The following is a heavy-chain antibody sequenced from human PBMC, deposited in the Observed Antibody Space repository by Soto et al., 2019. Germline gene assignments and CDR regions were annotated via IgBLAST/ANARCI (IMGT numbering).Heavy chain of an antibody. CDR3: VSGSDFDY. V-gene: IGHV1-18*01. Sequence: QVQLVQSGVEVEKPGASVKVSCKASGYTFTRYGITWVRQAPGQGLEWMGWISTYSGHTDYSQNLQGRVTMTTDTSTSTAYMELRSLRSDDTAMYYCVSGSDFDYWGQGTLVTVSS. CDR2: ISTYSGHT. CDR1: GYTFTRYG. J-gene: IGHJ4*02.